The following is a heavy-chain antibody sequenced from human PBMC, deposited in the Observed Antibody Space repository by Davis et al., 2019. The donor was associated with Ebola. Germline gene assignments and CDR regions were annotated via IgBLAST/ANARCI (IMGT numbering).Heavy chain of an antibody. V-gene: IGHV3-23*01. CDR3: ARDSDDYSFDY. CDR2: ISASGYT. D-gene: IGHD4-11*01. CDR1: GFTFSNYA. J-gene: IGHJ4*02. Sequence: GESLKISCSASGFTFSNYAMTWVRQAPGKGLAWVSAISASGYTYYSDSVKGRFTISRDSSKNTLYLQMNSLRPEDTAVYYCARDSDDYSFDYWGQGTLVTVSS.